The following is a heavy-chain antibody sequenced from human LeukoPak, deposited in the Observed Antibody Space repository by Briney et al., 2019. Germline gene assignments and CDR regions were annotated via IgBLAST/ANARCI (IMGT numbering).Heavy chain of an antibody. V-gene: IGHV4-34*01. Sequence: SETLSLTCAVYGGSFSGYYWSWIRQPPKKGLEWIGEINHSGSTNYNPSLKSRVTISEDTSKNQFSLKLSSVTAADTAVYYCARANYDFWSGYYLYFDYWGQGTLVTVSS. CDR3: ARANYDFWSGYYLYFDY. CDR2: INHSGST. D-gene: IGHD3-3*01. CDR1: GGSFSGYY. J-gene: IGHJ4*02.